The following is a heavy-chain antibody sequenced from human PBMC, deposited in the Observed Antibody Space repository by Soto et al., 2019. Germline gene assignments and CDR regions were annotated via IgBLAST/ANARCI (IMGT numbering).Heavy chain of an antibody. V-gene: IGHV4-34*01. CDR2: INHSGST. D-gene: IGHD2-15*01. J-gene: IGHJ4*02. CDR3: ARGVRRPSYIVVVVAATLCYFDY. CDR1: GGSFSGYY. Sequence: SETLSLTCAVYGGSFSGYYWSWIRQPPGKGLEWIGEINHSGSTNYNPSLKSRVTISVDTSKNQFSLKLSSVTAADTAVYYCARGVRRPSYIVVVVAATLCYFDYWGQGTLVTVSS.